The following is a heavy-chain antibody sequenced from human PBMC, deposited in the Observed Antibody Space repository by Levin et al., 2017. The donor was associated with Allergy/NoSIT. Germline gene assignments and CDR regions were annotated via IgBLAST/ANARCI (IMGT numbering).Heavy chain of an antibody. CDR3: VGQVDCSSTSCYPWFDP. CDR2: INHSGST. V-gene: IGHV4-34*01. J-gene: IGHJ5*02. CDR1: GGSFSGYY. D-gene: IGHD2-2*01. Sequence: SETLSLTCAVYGGSFSGYYWSWIRQPPGKGLEWIGQINHSGSTNYNPSLKSRVTISVDTSKNQFSLKLSSVTAADTAVYYCVGQVDCSSTSCYPWFDPWGQGTLVTVSS.